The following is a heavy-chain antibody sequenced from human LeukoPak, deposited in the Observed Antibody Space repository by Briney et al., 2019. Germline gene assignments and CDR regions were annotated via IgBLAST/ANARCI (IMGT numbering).Heavy chain of an antibody. D-gene: IGHD3-3*01. Sequence: SETLSLTCTVSGGSISSGDYYWRWIRQPPGKGLEWIGYIYYSGSTYYNPSLKSRVTISVDTSKNQFSLKLSSVTAADTAVYYCARVHLALRFLEWLPLYGYFDLWGRGTLVTVSS. J-gene: IGHJ2*01. CDR3: ARVHLALRFLEWLPLYGYFDL. CDR1: GGSISSGDYY. V-gene: IGHV4-30-4*08. CDR2: IYYSGST.